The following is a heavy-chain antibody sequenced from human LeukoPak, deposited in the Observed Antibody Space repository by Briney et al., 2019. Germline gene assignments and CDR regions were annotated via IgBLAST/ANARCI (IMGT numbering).Heavy chain of an antibody. CDR2: IYSGGST. CDR1: GFTVSSNY. D-gene: IGHD4-23*01. V-gene: IGHV3-53*01. Sequence: PGGSLRLSCAASGFTVSSNYMSWVRQAPGKGLEWVSLIYSGGSTFYAHSVKGRFTISRDNSKNTLYLQMNSLRAEDTAVYYCARDNRGTSNTDCWGQGTLVTVSS. CDR3: ARDNRGTSNTDC. J-gene: IGHJ4*02.